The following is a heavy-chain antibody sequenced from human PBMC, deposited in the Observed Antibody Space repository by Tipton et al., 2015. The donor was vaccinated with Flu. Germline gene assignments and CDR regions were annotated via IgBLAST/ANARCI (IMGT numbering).Heavy chain of an antibody. J-gene: IGHJ4*02. Sequence: SLRLSCAASGFTFTDYGMHWVRQAPGKGLEWVALIWYDGSNKHYGDSVKGRFTISRDNMKNILYLQMNSLRADDTAVYYCVRDRSGIDYWGQGTLVTVSS. CDR1: GFTFTDYG. CDR3: VRDRSGIDY. V-gene: IGHV3-33*01. CDR2: IWYDGSNK. D-gene: IGHD3-10*01.